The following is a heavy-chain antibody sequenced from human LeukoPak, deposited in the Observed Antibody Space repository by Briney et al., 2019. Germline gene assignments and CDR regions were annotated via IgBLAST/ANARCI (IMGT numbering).Heavy chain of an antibody. CDR1: GGTFSSYA. V-gene: IGHV1-69*01. CDR2: IIPIFGTA. Sequence: ASVKVFCKASGGTFSSYAISWVRQAPGQGLEWMGGIIPIFGTANYAQKFQGRVTITADESTSTAYMELSSLRSEDTAVYYCARELRQQLAYYFDYWGQGTLVTVSS. D-gene: IGHD6-13*01. CDR3: ARELRQQLAYYFDY. J-gene: IGHJ4*02.